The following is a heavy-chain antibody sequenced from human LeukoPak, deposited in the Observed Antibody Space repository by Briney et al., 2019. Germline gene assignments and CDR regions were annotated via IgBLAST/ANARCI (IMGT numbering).Heavy chain of an antibody. CDR3: ARHPPAYYYDSSDSRAFDI. Sequence: HGESLKISCKVSGYSFTSYWIGWVRQMPGKGLEWMGIIYPGDSDTRYSPSFQGQVTISADKSISTAYLQWSSLKASDTAMYYCARHPPAYYYDSSDSRAFDIWGQGTMVTVSS. CDR1: GYSFTSYW. D-gene: IGHD3-22*01. J-gene: IGHJ3*02. CDR2: IYPGDSDT. V-gene: IGHV5-51*01.